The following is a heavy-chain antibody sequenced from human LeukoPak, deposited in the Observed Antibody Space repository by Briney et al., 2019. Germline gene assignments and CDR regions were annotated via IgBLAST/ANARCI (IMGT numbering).Heavy chain of an antibody. CDR2: IQNDVTTK. Sequence: GESLRLSCAASGFIFSNYGMHWVRQAPGKGLEWVAFIQNDVTTKYYADSVKGRFTISRDNSRNTLYLQMNSLRAEDTAVYYCAGGIATNNRGNFDYWGGGPLVTVSS. D-gene: IGHD1-14*01. V-gene: IGHV3-30*19. CDR3: AGGIATNNRGNFDY. CDR1: GFIFSNYG. J-gene: IGHJ4*02.